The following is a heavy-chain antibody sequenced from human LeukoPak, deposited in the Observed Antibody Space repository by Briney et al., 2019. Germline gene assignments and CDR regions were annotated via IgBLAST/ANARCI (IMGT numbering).Heavy chain of an antibody. V-gene: IGHV3-48*03. CDR1: GFTFSTYE. J-gene: IGHJ4*03. Sequence: GGSLTLSCAASGFTFSTYEMNWVRQAPGKGLEWVSYTSNSGSITHYADSAKGRFTISRDNAKNSLYLQMNSLRAEDTAVYYCAKEVDSSSWHRTPIFDYWGQGTLVTVSS. D-gene: IGHD6-13*01. CDR3: AKEVDSSSWHRTPIFDY. CDR2: TSNSGSIT.